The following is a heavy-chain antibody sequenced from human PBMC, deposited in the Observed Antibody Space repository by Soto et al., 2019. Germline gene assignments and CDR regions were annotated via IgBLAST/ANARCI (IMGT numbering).Heavy chain of an antibody. D-gene: IGHD3-22*01. J-gene: IGHJ3*02. V-gene: IGHV5-10-1*01. CDR3: ARQNMKIVFPAFVDAFDI. CDR1: GYSFTSYW. Sequence: GESLKISCKGSGYSFTSYWISWVRQMPGKGLEWMGRIDPSDSYTNYSPSFQGHVTISADKSISTAYLQWSSLKASDTAMYYCARQNMKIVFPAFVDAFDIWGQGTMVTVSS. CDR2: IDPSDSYT.